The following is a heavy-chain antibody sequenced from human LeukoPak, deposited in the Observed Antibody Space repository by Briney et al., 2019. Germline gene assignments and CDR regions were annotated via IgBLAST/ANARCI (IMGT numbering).Heavy chain of an antibody. V-gene: IGHV1-69*13. CDR3: ARMVDIVAPFDL. D-gene: IGHD5-12*01. CDR1: GGTFSSYA. Sequence: GASVKVSCTASGGTFSSYAISWVRQAPGQGLEWMGGIIPIFGTANYAQKFQGRVTITADESTSTAYMELSSLRSEDTAVYYCARMVDIVAPFDLWGRGTLVTVSS. CDR2: IIPIFGTA. J-gene: IGHJ2*01.